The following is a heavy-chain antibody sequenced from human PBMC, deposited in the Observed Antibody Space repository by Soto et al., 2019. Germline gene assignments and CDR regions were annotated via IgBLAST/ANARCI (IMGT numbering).Heavy chain of an antibody. D-gene: IGHD4-4*01. Sequence: SETLSLTCTVSGGSISSGGYYWSWIRQHPGKGLEWIGYIYYSGSTYYNPSLKSRVTISVDTPKNQFSLKLSSVTAADTAVYYCATYSFDGMDVWGQGTTVTVSS. CDR2: IYYSGST. V-gene: IGHV4-31*03. CDR3: ATYSFDGMDV. J-gene: IGHJ6*02. CDR1: GGSISSGGYY.